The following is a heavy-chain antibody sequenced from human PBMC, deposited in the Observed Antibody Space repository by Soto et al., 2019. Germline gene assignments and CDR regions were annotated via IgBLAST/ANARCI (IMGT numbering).Heavy chain of an antibody. CDR1: GFAFSSYA. V-gene: IGHV3-23*01. Sequence: QLLESGGGLGQTGGSLRLSCVASGFAFSSYAMTWVRQSPGKGLEWVSGISASGGSTYYADSVKGRFTISRDNSKNTLYLEMNSLRAEDTAAYFCARPRGVDIYYYGMDVWGQGTTVTVSS. CDR2: ISASGGST. D-gene: IGHD3-10*01. J-gene: IGHJ6*02. CDR3: ARPRGVDIYYYGMDV.